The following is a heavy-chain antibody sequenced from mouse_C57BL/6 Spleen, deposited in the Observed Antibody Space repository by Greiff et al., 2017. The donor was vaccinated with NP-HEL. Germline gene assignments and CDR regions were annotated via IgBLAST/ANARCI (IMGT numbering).Heavy chain of an antibody. CDR1: GYSFTDYN. CDR3: AREITTVVAPSWFAY. D-gene: IGHD1-1*01. Sequence: EVQLQESGPELVKPGASVKISCKASGYSFTDYNMNWVKQSNGKSLEWIGVINPNYGTTSYNQKFKGKATLTVDQSSSTAYMQLNSLTSEDSAVYYCAREITTVVAPSWFAYWGQGTLVTVSA. V-gene: IGHV1-39*01. J-gene: IGHJ3*01. CDR2: INPNYGTT.